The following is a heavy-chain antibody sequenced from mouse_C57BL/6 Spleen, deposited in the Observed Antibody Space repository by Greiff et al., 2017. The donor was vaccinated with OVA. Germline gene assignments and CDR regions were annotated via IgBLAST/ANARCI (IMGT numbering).Heavy chain of an antibody. D-gene: IGHD2-3*01. CDR1: GFTFSDFY. Sequence: EVMLVESGGGLVQSGRSLRLSCATSGFTFSDFYMEWVRQAPGKGLEWIAASRNKANDYTTEYSASVKGRFIVSRDTSQSILSLQMNALRAEDTAIYYCARDAWDGYFDYWGQGTTLTVSS. J-gene: IGHJ2*01. CDR2: SRNKANDYTT. CDR3: ARDAWDGYFDY. V-gene: IGHV7-1*01.